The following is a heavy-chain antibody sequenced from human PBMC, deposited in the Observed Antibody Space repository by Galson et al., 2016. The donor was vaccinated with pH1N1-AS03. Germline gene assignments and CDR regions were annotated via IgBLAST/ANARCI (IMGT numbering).Heavy chain of an antibody. D-gene: IGHD3-9*01. CDR1: GLTFSSYA. J-gene: IGHJ4*02. CDR2: IKGVFRTT. Sequence: SVKVSGKASGLTFSSYAISWVRQAPGQGLEWMGGIKGVFRTTNYAQKFQGRITITMDQSTGTAYMEVSSLRAEDTAVYYCATAGNYFDIRRFDYWGQGTPVTVFS. CDR3: ATAGNYFDIRRFDY. V-gene: IGHV1-69*05.